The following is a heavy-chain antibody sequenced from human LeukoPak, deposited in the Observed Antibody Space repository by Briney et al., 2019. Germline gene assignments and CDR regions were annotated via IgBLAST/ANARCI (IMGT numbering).Heavy chain of an antibody. J-gene: IGHJ6*02. CDR3: ARADYSNDYGMDV. Sequence: SETLSLTCTVSGDSISSSSYYWGWIRQPPGKGLEWIGSIYYSGSTYYNPSLKSRVTISVDTSKNQFSLKLSSVTAAHTAVYYCARADYSNDYGMDVWGQGTTVTVSS. D-gene: IGHD4-11*01. V-gene: IGHV4-39*01. CDR2: IYYSGST. CDR1: GDSISSSSYY.